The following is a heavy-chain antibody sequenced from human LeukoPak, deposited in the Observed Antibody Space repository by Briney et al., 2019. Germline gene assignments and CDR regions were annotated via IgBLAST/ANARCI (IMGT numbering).Heavy chain of an antibody. CDR3: ARDNGSGSSY. D-gene: IGHD3-10*01. V-gene: IGHV4-4*07. J-gene: IGHJ4*02. CDR2: IYTSGST. CDR1: GDSVSNYC. Sequence: SETLSLTCTVSGDSVSNYCWSWIRQPPGKGLEWIGRIYTSGSTNYNPSLKSRVTISVDTSKNQFSLKLSSVTAADTAVYYCARDNGSGSSYWGQGTLVTVSS.